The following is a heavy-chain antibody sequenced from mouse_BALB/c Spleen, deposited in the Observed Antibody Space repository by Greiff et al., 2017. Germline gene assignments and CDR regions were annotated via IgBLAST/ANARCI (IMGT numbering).Heavy chain of an antibody. CDR1: GFTFSSYA. V-gene: IGHV5-9-4*01. CDR2: ISSGGSYT. Sequence: DVQLVESGGGLVKPGGSLKLSCAASGFTFSSYAMSWVRQSPEKRLEWVAEISSGGSYTYYPDTVTGRFTISRDNAKNTLYLEMSSLRSEDTAMYYCARDRTGFMDYWGQGTSVTVSS. D-gene: IGHD4-1*01. J-gene: IGHJ4*01. CDR3: ARDRTGFMDY.